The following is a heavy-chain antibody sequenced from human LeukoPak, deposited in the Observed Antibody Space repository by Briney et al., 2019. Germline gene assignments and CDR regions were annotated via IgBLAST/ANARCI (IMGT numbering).Heavy chain of an antibody. V-gene: IGHV5-51*01. D-gene: IGHD6-6*01. J-gene: IGHJ4*02. Sequence: GESLKISCKGSGYSFTSYWIGWVRQMPGKGLEWIGIIDPGDSDTRYSPSFQGQVTISADKSIGTAHLQWSSLKASDTAMYYCARRSSIAVRLFDYWGQGTLVTVSS. CDR2: IDPGDSDT. CDR3: ARRSSIAVRLFDY. CDR1: GYSFTSYW.